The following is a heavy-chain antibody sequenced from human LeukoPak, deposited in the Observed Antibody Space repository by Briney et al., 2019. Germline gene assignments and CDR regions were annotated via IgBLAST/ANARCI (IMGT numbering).Heavy chain of an antibody. J-gene: IGHJ4*02. Sequence: GGSLRLACAASGFTFSSYAMSWVRQAPGKGLEWVSAISGSGGSTYYADSVKGRFTISRDNSKNTLYLQMNSLRAEDTAVYYCAKTYSRAVAGFFDYWGQGTLVTVSS. D-gene: IGHD6-19*01. CDR2: ISGSGGST. V-gene: IGHV3-23*01. CDR1: GFTFSSYA. CDR3: AKTYSRAVAGFFDY.